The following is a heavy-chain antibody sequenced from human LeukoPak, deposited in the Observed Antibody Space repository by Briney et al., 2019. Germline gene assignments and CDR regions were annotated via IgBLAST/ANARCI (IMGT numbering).Heavy chain of an antibody. Sequence: SETLSLTCAVYGGSFSGYYWSWIRQPPGKGLEWIGEINHSGSTNYNPSLKSRVTISVDTSKNQFSLKLSSVTAADTAVYYCARDNYYGSRRAFDYWGQGTLVTVSS. D-gene: IGHD3-10*01. CDR2: INHSGST. V-gene: IGHV4-34*01. CDR3: ARDNYYGSRRAFDY. CDR1: GGSFSGYY. J-gene: IGHJ4*02.